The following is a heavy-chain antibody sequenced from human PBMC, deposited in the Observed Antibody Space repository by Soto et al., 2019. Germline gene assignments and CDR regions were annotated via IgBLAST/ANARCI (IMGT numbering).Heavy chain of an antibody. Sequence: LVNPTQTLTLTCTFSGFSLSSSGMSVGWFRQAPGKAPEWLSLVYWNDDKRYSPSLKSRLTISKDTSTNQVVLTMTNMDSVDTGTYYCAHMYYYDGSGYYPTSDYWGQGTLVTVSS. CDR3: AHMYYYDGSGYYPTSDY. J-gene: IGHJ4*02. CDR1: GFSLSSSGMS. V-gene: IGHV2-5*01. D-gene: IGHD3-22*01. CDR2: VYWNDDK.